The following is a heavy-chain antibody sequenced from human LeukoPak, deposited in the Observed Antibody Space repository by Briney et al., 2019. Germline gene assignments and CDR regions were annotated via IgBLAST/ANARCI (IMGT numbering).Heavy chain of an antibody. J-gene: IGHJ4*02. CDR3: ARYYYDSSGHPYYFDY. CDR2: IYYSGST. V-gene: IGHV4-61*01. D-gene: IGHD3-22*01. Sequence: SETLFLTCTVSGGSVSSGSYYWSWIRQPPGKGLEWIGYIYYSGSTNYNPSLKSRVTISVDMSKNQFSLRLSSVTAADTAVYYCARYYYDSSGHPYYFDYWGQGTLVTVSS. CDR1: GGSVSSGSYY.